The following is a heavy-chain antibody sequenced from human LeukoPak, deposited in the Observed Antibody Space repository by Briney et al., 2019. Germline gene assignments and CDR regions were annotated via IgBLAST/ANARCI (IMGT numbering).Heavy chain of an antibody. CDR1: GGSFSGYY. D-gene: IGHD1-26*01. CDR2: INHSGST. J-gene: IGHJ4*02. V-gene: IGHV4-34*01. CDR3: ARAIVGATKPIDY. Sequence: PSETLSLTCAVYGGSFSGYYWSWIRQPPGKGLEWIGEINHSGSTNYNPSLKSRVTISVDTSKNLFSLKLSSVTAADTAVYYCARAIVGATKPIDYWGQGTLVTVSS.